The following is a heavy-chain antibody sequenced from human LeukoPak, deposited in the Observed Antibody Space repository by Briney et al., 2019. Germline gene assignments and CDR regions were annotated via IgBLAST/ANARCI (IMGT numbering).Heavy chain of an antibody. CDR3: ARDKSGWQGYYYYYMDV. D-gene: IGHD6-19*01. Sequence: GGSLRLSCAASGFTFSSYAMSWVRQAPGKGLEWVSAISGSGGSTYYADSVKGRFTISRDNSKNTLYLQMNSLRAEDTAVYYCARDKSGWQGYYYYYMDVWGKGTTVTVSS. CDR1: GFTFSSYA. CDR2: ISGSGGST. V-gene: IGHV3-23*01. J-gene: IGHJ6*03.